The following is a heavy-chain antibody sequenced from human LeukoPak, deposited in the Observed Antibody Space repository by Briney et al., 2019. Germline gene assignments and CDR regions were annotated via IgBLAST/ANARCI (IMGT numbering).Heavy chain of an antibody. CDR2: IKQDGSEI. CDR1: GFTFSSHW. J-gene: IGHJ4*02. V-gene: IGHV3-7*01. Sequence: PGGSLRLSCGASGFTFSSHWMTWVRQAPGEGLEFVANIKQDGSEINYADSVKGRFTVSRDNAKNSLFLQMNSLRAEDTALYYCASLGYWGQGTLVTVSS. CDR3: ASLGY. D-gene: IGHD3-16*01.